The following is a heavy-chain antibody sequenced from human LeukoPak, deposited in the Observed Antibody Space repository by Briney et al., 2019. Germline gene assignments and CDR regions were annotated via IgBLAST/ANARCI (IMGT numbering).Heavy chain of an antibody. Sequence: GGSLRLSCAASGFTFSSYVMHWVRQAPGKGLEWVAVISYDGSNKYYADSVKGRFTISRDNSKNTLYLQMNSLRAAETAVYYCAKGAWELGDFYGQGTLVTVS. D-gene: IGHD1-26*01. V-gene: IGHV3-30*18. CDR3: AKGAWELGDF. CDR2: ISYDGSNK. CDR1: GFTFSSYV. J-gene: IGHJ4*02.